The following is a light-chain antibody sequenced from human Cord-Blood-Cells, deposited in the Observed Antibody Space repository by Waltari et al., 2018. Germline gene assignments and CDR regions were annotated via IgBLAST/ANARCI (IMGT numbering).Light chain of an antibody. Sequence: EIVLTQSPGTLSLSPGERATLSCRASQSVSRSYLAWYQQKPGQAPRLLIDGASSRATGIPDRFSGSGSGTDFTLTISRLEPEDFAVYYCQQYGSAPYTFGQGTKLEI. CDR2: GAS. J-gene: IGKJ2*01. V-gene: IGKV3-20*01. CDR3: QQYGSAPYT. CDR1: QSVSRSY.